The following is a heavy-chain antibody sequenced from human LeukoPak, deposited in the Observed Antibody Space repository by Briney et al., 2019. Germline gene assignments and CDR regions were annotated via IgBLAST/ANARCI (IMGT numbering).Heavy chain of an antibody. Sequence: ASVKVSCKASGYTFTSYYMHWVRQAPGQGLEWMGIINPSGGSTSYAQKFQGRVTMTTDTSPSTVYVELSSLRSEDTAVYYCARDMSGAVGNYYYYMDVWGKGTTVTVSS. CDR2: INPSGGST. D-gene: IGHD3-10*01. J-gene: IGHJ6*03. CDR1: GYTFTSYY. V-gene: IGHV1-46*01. CDR3: ARDMSGAVGNYYYYMDV.